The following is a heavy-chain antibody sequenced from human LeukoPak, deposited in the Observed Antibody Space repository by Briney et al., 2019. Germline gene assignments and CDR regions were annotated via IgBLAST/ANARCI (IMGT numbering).Heavy chain of an antibody. Sequence: GGSLRLSCAASGFTFRSYDMHWVRQASGKGLEWVGRIRSKANSYATAYAASVKGRFTISRDDSKNTAYLQMNSLKTEDTAVYYCTRVIDSSGYNYYYYYMDVWGKGTTVTVSS. CDR3: TRVIDSSGYNYYYYYMDV. CDR1: GFTFRSYD. J-gene: IGHJ6*03. D-gene: IGHD3-22*01. CDR2: IRSKANSYAT. V-gene: IGHV3-73*01.